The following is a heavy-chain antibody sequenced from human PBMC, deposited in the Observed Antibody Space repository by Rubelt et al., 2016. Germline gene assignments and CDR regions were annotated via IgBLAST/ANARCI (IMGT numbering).Heavy chain of an antibody. Sequence: QVQLVQSGAEVKKPGASVKVSCKASGYTFTSYGISWVRQAPGQGLEWMGWISAYNGNTNYAQKLQGRGTTTTDTSTSTAYMGLRSLRSDDTAVYYCARDLRSSGSSGYWGQGTLVTVSS. J-gene: IGHJ4*02. D-gene: IGHD3-22*01. V-gene: IGHV1-18*01. CDR3: ARDLRSSGSSGY. CDR1: GYTFTSYG. CDR2: ISAYNGNT.